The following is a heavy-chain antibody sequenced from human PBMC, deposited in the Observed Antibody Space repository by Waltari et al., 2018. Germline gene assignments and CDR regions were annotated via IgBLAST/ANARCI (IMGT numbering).Heavy chain of an antibody. CDR3: ASTIQGVIRTDDAFDI. CDR2: IYHSGST. D-gene: IGHD3-10*01. V-gene: IGHV4-4*02. J-gene: IGHJ3*02. CDR1: GGSLSSSNW. Sequence: QVQLQESGPGLVKPSGTLSLTCAVSGGSLSSSNWWRWVRQPPGKGLEWIGEIYHSGSTNYNPSLKSRVTISVDKSKNQFSLKLSSVTAADTAVYYCASTIQGVIRTDDAFDIWGQGTMVTVSS.